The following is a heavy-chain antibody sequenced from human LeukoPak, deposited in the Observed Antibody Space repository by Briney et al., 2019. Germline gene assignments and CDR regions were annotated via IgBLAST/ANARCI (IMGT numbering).Heavy chain of an antibody. Sequence: GGSLRLSCAASGFTFTTYAINWVRQAPGRGLEWVSVISGSGGSTYYADSVKGRFTIARDNSKNTLYLEVNSRRAEDTAVYYCATAFYFDSSGPYWYFDLWGRGTLVTVSS. D-gene: IGHD3-22*01. CDR2: ISGSGGST. V-gene: IGHV3-23*01. CDR3: ATAFYFDSSGPYWYFDL. J-gene: IGHJ2*01. CDR1: GFTFTTYA.